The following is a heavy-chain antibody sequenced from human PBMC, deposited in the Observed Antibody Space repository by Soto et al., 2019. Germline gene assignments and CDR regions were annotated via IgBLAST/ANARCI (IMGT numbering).Heavy chain of an antibody. J-gene: IGHJ6*03. CDR1: GDSVSSNTAA. CDR2: TYFRSRWYN. Sequence: SQTLSLTCAISGDSVSSNTAAWHWIRQSPSRGLEWLGRTYFRSRWYNDYAVSVKSRITINADTSKNQFSLHLNSVSPEDTAVYYCARDLECGYSNYYYYMDVWGKGTTVTVSS. V-gene: IGHV6-1*01. CDR3: ARDLECGYSNYYYYMDV. D-gene: IGHD5-12*01.